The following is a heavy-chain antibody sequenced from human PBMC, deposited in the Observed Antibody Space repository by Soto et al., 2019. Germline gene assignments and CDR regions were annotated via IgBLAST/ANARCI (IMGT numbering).Heavy chain of an antibody. J-gene: IGHJ6*03. Sequence: QVQLQQWGAGLLKPSETLSLTCAVYGGSFSGYYWSWIRQPPGKGLEWIGESNHSGSTNYNPSLKSRVTISVDTSKIQFSLKLSSVTAADTAVYYCARPSSSSRYYYYMDVWGKGTTVTVSS. CDR2: SNHSGST. CDR3: ARPSSSSRYYYYMDV. V-gene: IGHV4-34*01. CDR1: GGSFSGYY. D-gene: IGHD6-6*01.